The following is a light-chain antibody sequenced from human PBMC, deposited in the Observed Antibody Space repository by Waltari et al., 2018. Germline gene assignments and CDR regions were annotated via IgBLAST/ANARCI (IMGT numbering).Light chain of an antibody. Sequence: QSALTQPASVSGSPGQSITISCTGTSSDVGGYNYVSWYQQHPGKAPKLMIYDVSKRPSGGSNRFSGSKSGNTASLTISGLQAEDEADYYCSSYTSSSTWVFGGGTKLTVL. CDR3: SSYTSSSTWV. CDR2: DVS. J-gene: IGLJ2*01. CDR1: SSDVGGYNY. V-gene: IGLV2-14*01.